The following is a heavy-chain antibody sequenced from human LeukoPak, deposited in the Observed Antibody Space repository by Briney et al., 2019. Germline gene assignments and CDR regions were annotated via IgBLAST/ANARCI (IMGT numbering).Heavy chain of an antibody. CDR3: ARGDLGYYYYYMDV. D-gene: IGHD3-16*01. CDR2: IIPIFGTA. V-gene: IGHV1-69*05. CDR1: GGTFSSYA. J-gene: IGHJ6*03. Sequence: GASVKVSCKASGGTFSSYAISWVRQAPGRGLEWMGGIIPIFGTANYAQKFQGRVTITTDESTSTAYMELSSLRSEDTAVYYCARGDLGYYYYYMDVWGKGTTVTVSS.